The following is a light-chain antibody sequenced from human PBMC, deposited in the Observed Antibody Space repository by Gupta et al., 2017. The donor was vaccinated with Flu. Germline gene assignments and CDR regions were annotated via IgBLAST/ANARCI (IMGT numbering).Light chain of an antibody. CDR2: GSN. Sequence: QSVLAQPPSASGPPGQRVTISCSGSSSNIGSNAVNWYQQVPGTSPKLLIYGSNQRPSGVPDRFAGSKSGTSAALAIRGLQSEDEADYYCEAWDDSLNGHYVFGTGTKVTVL. CDR3: EAWDDSLNGHYV. J-gene: IGLJ1*01. CDR1: SSNIGSNA. V-gene: IGLV1-44*01.